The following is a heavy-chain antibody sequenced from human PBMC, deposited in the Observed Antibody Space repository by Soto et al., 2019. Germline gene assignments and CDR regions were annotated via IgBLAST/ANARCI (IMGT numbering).Heavy chain of an antibody. D-gene: IGHD3-22*01. CDR3: ATIIITKDAFDI. CDR2: IVVGSGNT. V-gene: IGHV1-58*01. J-gene: IGHJ3*02. CDR1: GFTFTSSA. Sequence: SVKVSCKASGFTFTSSAVQWVRQARGQRLEWIGWIVVGSGNTNYAQKFQERVTITRDMSTSTAYMELSSLRSEDTAVYYCATIIITKDAFDIWGQGTMVTVSS.